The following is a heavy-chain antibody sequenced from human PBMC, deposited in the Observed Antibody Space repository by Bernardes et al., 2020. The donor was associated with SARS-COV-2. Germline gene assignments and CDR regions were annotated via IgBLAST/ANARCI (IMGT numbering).Heavy chain of an antibody. D-gene: IGHD3-3*01. Sequence: GSLRLAFAASGFTFTKYDMSWVRQAPGKGLEWVSGISGSGNTTYYADSVKGRFTISRDNSKNTLFLQMDSLRAEDTAVYYCAKDDDRPLFGAPGFDSWGQGTLVTVSS. J-gene: IGHJ4*02. CDR1: GFTFTKYD. V-gene: IGHV3-23*01. CDR3: AKDDDRPLFGAPGFDS. CDR2: ISGSGNTT.